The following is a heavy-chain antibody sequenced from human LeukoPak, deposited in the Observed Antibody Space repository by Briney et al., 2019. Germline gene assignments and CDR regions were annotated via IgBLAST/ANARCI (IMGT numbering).Heavy chain of an antibody. Sequence: SETLSLTCAVYGGSFSGYYWSWFRQPPGKGLEWIGEINHSGSTNYNPSLMSRVAMSVDTSKNQFSLNLRSVTAADTAVYYCARGGVTIFGVVINEEYYFDYWGQGTLVTVSS. V-gene: IGHV4-34*01. CDR1: GGSFSGYY. D-gene: IGHD3-3*01. CDR2: INHSGST. CDR3: ARGGVTIFGVVINEEYYFDY. J-gene: IGHJ4*02.